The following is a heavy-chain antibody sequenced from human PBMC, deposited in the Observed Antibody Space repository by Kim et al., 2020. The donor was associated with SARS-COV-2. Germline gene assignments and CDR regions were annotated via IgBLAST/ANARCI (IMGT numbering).Heavy chain of an antibody. D-gene: IGHD5-12*01. CDR3: AGQGDIGYDHSYFDY. J-gene: IGHJ4*02. CDR1: GYSFTSYW. Sequence: GESLKISCKGSGYSFTSYWISWVRQMPGKGLAWMGRIDPSDSYTNYSPSFQGHVTISADKSISTAYLQWSSLKASDTAMYYCAGQGDIGYDHSYFDYWGQGTLVTVSS. V-gene: IGHV5-10-1*01. CDR2: IDPSDSYT.